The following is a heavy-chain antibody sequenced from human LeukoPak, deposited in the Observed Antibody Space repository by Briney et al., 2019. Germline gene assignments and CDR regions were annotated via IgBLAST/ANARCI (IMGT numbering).Heavy chain of an antibody. CDR2: ISSSGSTI. CDR3: ANLWFGSYYLDV. J-gene: IGHJ6*03. Sequence: GGSLRLSCAASGFTFSDYYMGWIRQAPGKGLEWVSYISSSGSTIYYADSVKGRFTISRDNSKNTLYLQMNSLRAEDTAVYYCANLWFGSYYLDVWGKGTTVTISS. CDR1: GFTFSDYY. D-gene: IGHD3-10*01. V-gene: IGHV3-11*04.